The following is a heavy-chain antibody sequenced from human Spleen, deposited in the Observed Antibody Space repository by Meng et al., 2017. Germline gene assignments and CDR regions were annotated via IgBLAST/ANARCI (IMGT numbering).Heavy chain of an antibody. CDR1: GGSISTSGYY. V-gene: IGHV4-39*01. J-gene: IGHJ5*02. CDR3: ARHPNWFDP. Sequence: QPQLQESGPGLVKPSEALSLTCSVSGGSISTSGYYWGWIRQPPGKGLEWIGSFYYSGSTYYNPSLKSRVTISVDTSKNQFSLKLSSVTATDTAVYYCARHPNWFDPWGQGTLVTVSS. CDR2: FYYSGST.